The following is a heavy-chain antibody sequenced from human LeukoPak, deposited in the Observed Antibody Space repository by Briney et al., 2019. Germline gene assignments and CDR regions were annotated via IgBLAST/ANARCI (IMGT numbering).Heavy chain of an antibody. Sequence: GGSLRLSCAASGFTFSSYGMHWVRQAPGKGLEWVAFIRYDGSNKYYADSVKGRFTISRDNSKNTLYLQMNSLRAEDTAVYYCAKVKGWELLQAFDIWGQGTMVTVSS. J-gene: IGHJ3*02. CDR2: IRYDGSNK. CDR1: GFTFSSYG. D-gene: IGHD1-26*01. V-gene: IGHV3-30*02. CDR3: AKVKGWELLQAFDI.